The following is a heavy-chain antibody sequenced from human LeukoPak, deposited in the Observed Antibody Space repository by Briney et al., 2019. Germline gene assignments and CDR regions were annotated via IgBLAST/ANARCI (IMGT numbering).Heavy chain of an antibody. J-gene: IGHJ3*02. CDR1: GYTLTGYY. Sequence: VASVKVSCKASGYTLTGYYMHWVRQAPGQGLEWMGWINPNSGGTNYAQKFQGWVTMTRDTSISTAYMELSRLRSDDTAVYYCARGYCSGGSCYYDDAFDIWGQGTMVTVSS. CDR2: INPNSGGT. CDR3: ARGYCSGGSCYYDDAFDI. V-gene: IGHV1-2*04. D-gene: IGHD2-15*01.